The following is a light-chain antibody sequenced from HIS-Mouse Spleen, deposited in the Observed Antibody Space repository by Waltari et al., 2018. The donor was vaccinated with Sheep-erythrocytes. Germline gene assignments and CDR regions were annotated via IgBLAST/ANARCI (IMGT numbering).Light chain of an antibody. V-gene: IGLV2-11*01. J-gene: IGLJ3*02. Sequence: PRSVSGSPGQSVTISCTGTSSDVGGYNYVSWYQQHPGKAPKLMIYDVSKRPPGVPDRFSGSKSGNTASLTISGLQAEDEADYYCCSYAGSYTWVFGGGTKLTVL. CDR3: CSYAGSYTWV. CDR1: SSDVGGYNY. CDR2: DVS.